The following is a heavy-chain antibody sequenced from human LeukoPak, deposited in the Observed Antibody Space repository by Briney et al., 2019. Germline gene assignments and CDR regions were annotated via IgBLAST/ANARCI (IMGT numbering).Heavy chain of an antibody. CDR2: ISSSGSTT. J-gene: IGHJ5*02. CDR3: ARRLAAAGSVYNWFDP. CDR1: GFIFSDYY. V-gene: IGHV3-11*04. Sequence: PGGSLRLSCAASGFIFSDYYMSWIRQAPGKGLEWVSYISSSGSTTYYADSVKGRFTISRDNAKNSLYLQMNSLRAEDTAVYYCARRLAAAGSVYNWFDPWGQGTLVTVSS. D-gene: IGHD6-13*01.